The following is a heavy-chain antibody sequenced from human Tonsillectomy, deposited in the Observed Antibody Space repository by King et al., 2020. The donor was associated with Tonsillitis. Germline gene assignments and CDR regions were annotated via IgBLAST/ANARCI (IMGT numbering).Heavy chain of an antibody. J-gene: IGHJ4*02. Sequence: QLVQSGGGLVKSGGSLRLSCAASGFTFSSYSMNWVRQAPGKGLEWVSFIDGSSSSIYYADSVKGRFTISRDNAENSLYLQMKSLTAEDTAVYYCARDFWSGSPYYFDNWGQGTLVTVSS. CDR3: ARDFWSGSPYYFDN. V-gene: IGHV3-21*06. CDR1: GFTFSSYS. D-gene: IGHD3-3*01. CDR2: IDGSSSSI.